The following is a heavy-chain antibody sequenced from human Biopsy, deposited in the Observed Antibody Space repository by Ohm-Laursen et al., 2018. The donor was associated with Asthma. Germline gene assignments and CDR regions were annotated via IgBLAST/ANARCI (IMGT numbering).Heavy chain of an antibody. CDR3: AREVSTVDYGYYYFAMDV. Sequence: AASVKVSCKASGGTFSRYAISWVRQAPGQGLEWMGGITPVFGTSNYAQKFQGRVTFTADGSTSSAYMELSSLTSEDSAVYYCAREVSTVDYGYYYFAMDVWGQGTTVTVSS. V-gene: IGHV1-69*13. CDR2: ITPVFGTS. J-gene: IGHJ6*02. D-gene: IGHD4-17*01. CDR1: GGTFSRYA.